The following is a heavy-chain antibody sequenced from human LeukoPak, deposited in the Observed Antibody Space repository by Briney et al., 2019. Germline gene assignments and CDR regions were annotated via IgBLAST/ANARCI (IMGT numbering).Heavy chain of an antibody. D-gene: IGHD3-10*01. J-gene: IGHJ4*02. CDR2: IYLSGSS. V-gene: IGHV4-4*02. Sequence: SESLSLTCSVFGHSISSSNWWSWVRQPPGKGLEWVGEIYLSGSSNYNPSRKGRVTMSVHKCKNQSSLQLSFVTAADPAVYYCVRAQPWSGKLCSPYFDYWGQRTLVTVSS. CDR1: GHSISSSNW. CDR3: VRAQPWSGKLCSPYFDY.